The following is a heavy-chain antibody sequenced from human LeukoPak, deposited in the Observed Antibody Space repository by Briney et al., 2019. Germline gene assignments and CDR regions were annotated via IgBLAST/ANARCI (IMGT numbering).Heavy chain of an antibody. CDR1: GGTFSSYA. V-gene: IGHV1-69*13. D-gene: IGHD3-3*01. Sequence: SVKVSCKASGGTFSSYAISWVRQAPGQGLEWMGGIIPIFGTANYAQKFQGRVTITADESTSTAYMELSSLRSEDTAVYYCASITIFGVVISADYYYYGMDVWGQGTTVTVSS. CDR3: ASITIFGVVISADYYYYGMDV. CDR2: IIPIFGTA. J-gene: IGHJ6*02.